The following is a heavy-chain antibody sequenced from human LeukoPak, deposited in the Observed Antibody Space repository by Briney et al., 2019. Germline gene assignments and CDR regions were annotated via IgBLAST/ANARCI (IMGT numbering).Heavy chain of an antibody. CDR1: GYTFTGFY. Sequence: ASVKVSCKASGYTFTGFYMHWVRQAPGQGLEWMGWISAYNGNTNYAQKLQGRVTMTTDTSTSTAYMELRSLRSDDTAVYYCARAVAGTSGYFDYWGQGTLVTVSS. CDR3: ARAVAGTSGYFDY. CDR2: ISAYNGNT. J-gene: IGHJ4*02. V-gene: IGHV1-18*04. D-gene: IGHD6-19*01.